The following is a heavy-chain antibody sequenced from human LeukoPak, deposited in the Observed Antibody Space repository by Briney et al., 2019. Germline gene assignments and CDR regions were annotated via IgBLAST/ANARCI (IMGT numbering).Heavy chain of an antibody. CDR2: IYYSGST. CDR3: ARNYYGSGSYYH. J-gene: IGHJ4*02. CDR1: GGSISSSSYY. V-gene: IGHV4-39*07. D-gene: IGHD3-10*01. Sequence: PSETLSLTCTVSGGSISSSSYYWGWIRQPPGKGLEWIGSIYYSGSTYYNLSLKSRVTISVDTSKNQFSLKLSSVTAADTAVYYCARNYYGSGSYYHWGQGTLVTVSS.